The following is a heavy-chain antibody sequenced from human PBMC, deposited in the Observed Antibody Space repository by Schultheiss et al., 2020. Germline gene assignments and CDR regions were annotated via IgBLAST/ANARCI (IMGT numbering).Heavy chain of an antibody. CDR1: GFIFNKHG. Sequence: GGSLRLSCAASGFIFNKHGMHWVRQAPGKGLEWVAFVRRDGSNKYYAESVKGRFTISKDSSKNTLYLQMNSLRVEDTAVYYCARRENEEYFGTDNRRRRYYDYFYMDLWGKGTTVTVSS. CDR3: ARRENEEYFGTDNRRRRYYDYFYMDL. CDR2: VRRDGSNK. J-gene: IGHJ6*03. V-gene: IGHV3-30*02. D-gene: IGHD3-16*01.